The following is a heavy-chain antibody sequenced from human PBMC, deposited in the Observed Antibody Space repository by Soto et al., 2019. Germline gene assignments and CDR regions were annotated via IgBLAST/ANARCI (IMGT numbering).Heavy chain of an antibody. CDR1: GFPFSSYP. Sequence: GGSLTLSCGASGFPFSSYPMSLVGQAPGKGLEWVSAISGSGGSTYYADSVKGRFTISRDNSKNTLYLQMNSLRAEDTAVYYCAKDYYDSSGPRRDDAFDIWGQGTMVTVSS. D-gene: IGHD3-22*01. J-gene: IGHJ3*02. V-gene: IGHV3-23*01. CDR3: AKDYYDSSGPRRDDAFDI. CDR2: ISGSGGST.